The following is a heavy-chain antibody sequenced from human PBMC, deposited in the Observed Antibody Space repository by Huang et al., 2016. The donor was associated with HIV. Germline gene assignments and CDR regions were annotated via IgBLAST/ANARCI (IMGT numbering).Heavy chain of an antibody. Sequence: QVQLVQSGAEVKKPGASVKVYCKASGYTFTDYGLSCGRQAPGQGLEWVGMRSSDNRNTDYLRKVQGRVNMATDTATVTAYMERRSLTADDTAVYYCARDRGRHYYDTTGYRTYDGFDFWGRGTMVSVSS. J-gene: IGHJ3*01. CDR3: ARDRGRHYYDTTGYRTYDGFDF. CDR2: RSSDNRNT. V-gene: IGHV1-18*04. CDR1: GYTFTDYG. D-gene: IGHD3-22*01.